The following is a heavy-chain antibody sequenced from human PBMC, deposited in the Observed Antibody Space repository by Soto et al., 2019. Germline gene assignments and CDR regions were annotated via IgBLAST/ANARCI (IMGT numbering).Heavy chain of an antibody. CDR1: GFTFSSYA. V-gene: IGHV3-64*01. J-gene: IGHJ3*02. CDR3: ARGPEEYAFDI. CDR2: ISRNGGST. D-gene: IGHD3-10*01. Sequence: EVQLVESGGGLVQPGGSLRLSCAASGFTFSSYAMHWVRQAPGKGLEYVSTISRNGGSTYYANSVKGRFTISRDNSKNTLFLQMGSLRAEDMAVYYCARGPEEYAFDIWGQGTMVTVSS.